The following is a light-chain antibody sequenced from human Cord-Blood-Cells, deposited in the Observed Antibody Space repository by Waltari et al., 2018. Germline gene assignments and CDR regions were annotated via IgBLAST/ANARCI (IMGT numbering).Light chain of an antibody. CDR2: AAS. Sequence: DIQMTQSPSSLSASVGDRVTITCRASQDISNYLNWYQQKPGKAPKLLIYAASNLERGVPSRFSGSGSGTDFTFTISSLQPEDIATYYCQQYDNLPYTFGQGTKLEIK. J-gene: IGKJ2*01. V-gene: IGKV1-33*01. CDR3: QQYDNLPYT. CDR1: QDISNY.